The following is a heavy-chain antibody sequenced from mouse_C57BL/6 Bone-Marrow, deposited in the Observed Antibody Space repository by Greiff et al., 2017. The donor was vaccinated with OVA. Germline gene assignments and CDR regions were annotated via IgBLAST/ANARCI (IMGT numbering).Heavy chain of an antibody. CDR2: TFYSGIT. J-gene: IGHJ1*03. D-gene: IGHD4-1*01. CDR1: GFSINSDCY. Sequence: EVKLQESGPSLVRPSQTLSLTCTVTGFSINSDCYWIWIRQFPGNKLEYIGYTFYSGITYYNPSLESRTYITRDTSKNQFSLKLSAVTTEDTAASNCERTQNCLWYFDVWGTGTTVTVSS. V-gene: IGHV3-3*01. CDR3: ERTQNCLWYFDV.